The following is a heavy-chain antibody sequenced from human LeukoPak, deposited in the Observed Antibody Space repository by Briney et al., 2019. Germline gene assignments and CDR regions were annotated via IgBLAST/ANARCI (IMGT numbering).Heavy chain of an antibody. CDR1: GFTFSSYG. Sequence: GRSLRLSCAASGFTFSSYGMHWVRQAPGKGLKWVAVIWYDGSNKYYADSVKGRFTISRDNSKNTLYLQMNSLRAEDTAVYYCAREGYDFWSGYLSGYYYYYGMDVWGQGTTVTVSS. CDR3: AREGYDFWSGYLSGYYYYYGMDV. D-gene: IGHD3-3*01. V-gene: IGHV3-33*01. J-gene: IGHJ6*02. CDR2: IWYDGSNK.